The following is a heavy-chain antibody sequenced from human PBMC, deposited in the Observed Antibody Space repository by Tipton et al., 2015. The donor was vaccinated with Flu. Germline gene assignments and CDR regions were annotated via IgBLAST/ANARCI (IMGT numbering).Heavy chain of an antibody. D-gene: IGHD4-11*01. J-gene: IGHJ6*03. CDR3: ARTPVTTNYFYYYMDV. Sequence: TLSLTCTVSGGSISSYYWSWIRQPPGKGLEWIGNIYCSGSTNYNPSLKSRVTISADTSKNQFSLKVSSVTAADTAVYYCARTPVTTNYFYYYMDVWGKGTTVTVSS. CDR1: GGSISSYY. V-gene: IGHV4-59*01. CDR2: IYCSGST.